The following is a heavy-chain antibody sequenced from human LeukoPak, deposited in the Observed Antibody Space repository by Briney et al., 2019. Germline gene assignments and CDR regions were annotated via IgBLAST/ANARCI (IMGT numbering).Heavy chain of an antibody. J-gene: IGHJ5*02. Sequence: SETLSLTCTVSGGSVSSYYWSWIRQPPGKGLEWIGHIYGSGSTNYNPSLKSRVTLSVDTSKNQFSLKLSSVTAADTAVYYCAREGTSGTHLNWFDPWGQGTLVTVSS. CDR3: AREGTSGTHLNWFDP. V-gene: IGHV4-59*02. CDR1: GGSVSSYY. CDR2: IYGSGST. D-gene: IGHD1-1*01.